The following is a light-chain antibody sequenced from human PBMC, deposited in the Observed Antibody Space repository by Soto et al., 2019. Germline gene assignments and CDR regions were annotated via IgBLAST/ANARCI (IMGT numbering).Light chain of an antibody. J-gene: IGKJ1*01. CDR1: QSVSSSY. Sequence: ESVLTQSPGTLSLSPGERATLSCRASQSVSSSYLAWYQQKPGQAPRLLIYGASSRATGIPDRFSGSGSGTDFTLTISRLEPEDFAVYYCQQYGSSPVTLGQGTKVELK. CDR2: GAS. V-gene: IGKV3-20*01. CDR3: QQYGSSPVT.